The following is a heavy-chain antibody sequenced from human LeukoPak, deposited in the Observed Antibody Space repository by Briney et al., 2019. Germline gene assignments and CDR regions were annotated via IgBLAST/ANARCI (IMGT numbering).Heavy chain of an antibody. CDR1: GGSFSGYY. J-gene: IGHJ5*02. CDR3: ASIPPFWSGYYDNWFDP. CDR2: IYYSGST. D-gene: IGHD3-3*01. V-gene: IGHV4-34*01. Sequence: TSETPSLTCAVYGGSFSGYYWSWIRQPPGKGLEWIGSIYYSGSTYYNPSLKSRVTISVDTSKNQFSLKLSSVTAADTAVYYCASIPPFWSGYYDNWFDPWGQGTLVTVSS.